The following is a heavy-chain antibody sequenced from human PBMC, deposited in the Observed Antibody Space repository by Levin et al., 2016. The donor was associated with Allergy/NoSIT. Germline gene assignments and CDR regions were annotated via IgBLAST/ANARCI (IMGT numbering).Heavy chain of an antibody. CDR3: AREDFEFLFLDY. CDR1: GFTFSTYD. CDR2: ISYVGTIR. Sequence: GESLKISCAASGFTFSTYDMHWVRQSAVKGLEWLAGISYVGTIRNYGDSVKGRFTISRDNSKNTLYLQMNSLGPEDTAVYYCAREDFEFLFLDYWGRGTLVTVSS. D-gene: IGHD3-9*01. J-gene: IGHJ4*02. V-gene: IGHV3-30*03.